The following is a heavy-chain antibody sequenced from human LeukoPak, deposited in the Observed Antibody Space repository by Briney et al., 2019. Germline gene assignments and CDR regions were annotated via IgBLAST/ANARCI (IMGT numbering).Heavy chain of an antibody. Sequence: SETLSLTCAVYGGSFSGYCWSWIRQPPGKGLEWIGEINHSGSTNYNPSLKSRVTISVDTSKNQFSLKLSSVTAADTAVYYCARGYCSSTSCYYPRNWFDPWGQGTLVTVSS. D-gene: IGHD2-2*01. CDR2: INHSGST. J-gene: IGHJ5*02. CDR1: GGSFSGYC. V-gene: IGHV4-34*01. CDR3: ARGYCSSTSCYYPRNWFDP.